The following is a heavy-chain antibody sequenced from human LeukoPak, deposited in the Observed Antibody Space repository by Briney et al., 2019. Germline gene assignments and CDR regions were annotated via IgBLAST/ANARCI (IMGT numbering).Heavy chain of an antibody. J-gene: IGHJ4*02. Sequence: ASVKVSCKASGYTFTSYGISWVRQAPGQGLEWMGWISAYNGNTNYAQKLQGRVTMTTDTSTSTAYMELRSLRSDDTAVYYCARHDGYCSGGSCEGVYFDYWGQGTLVTVSS. CDR3: ARHDGYCSGGSCEGVYFDY. V-gene: IGHV1-18*01. CDR2: ISAYNGNT. D-gene: IGHD2-15*01. CDR1: GYTFTSYG.